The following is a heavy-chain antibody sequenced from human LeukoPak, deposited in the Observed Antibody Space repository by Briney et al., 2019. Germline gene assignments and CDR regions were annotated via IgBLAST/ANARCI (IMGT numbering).Heavy chain of an antibody. CDR2: IRPDGSDK. D-gene: IGHD3-16*01. CDR3: TSVSLGDNVDL. V-gene: IGHV3-7*01. J-gene: IGHJ5*02. CDR1: RFNFNSNY. Sequence: GGSLRLSCVDSRFNFNSNYMNWVRQAPGKGLEWVANIRPDGSDKYYVDSVRSRFTISRDNARNSLYLHMNSLRAEDTAIYYCTSVSLGDNVDLWGLGTLVTVSS.